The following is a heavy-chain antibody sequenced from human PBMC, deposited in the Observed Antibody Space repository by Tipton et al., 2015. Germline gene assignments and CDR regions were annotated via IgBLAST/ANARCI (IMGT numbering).Heavy chain of an antibody. CDR1: GFTFPDYA. CDR3: ARSPQDPAVDY. J-gene: IGHJ4*02. Sequence: SLRLSCAASGFTFPDYAMHWVRQAPGKGLEWVSGITWNINNKVYADSVKGRFTISRDNAKNSLYLQMNSLRADDTAVYYCARSPQDPAVDYWGQGALVTVSS. CDR2: ITWNINNK. V-gene: IGHV3-9*01.